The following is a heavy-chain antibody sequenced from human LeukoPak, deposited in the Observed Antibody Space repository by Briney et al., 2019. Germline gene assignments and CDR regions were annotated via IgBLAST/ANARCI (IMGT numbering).Heavy chain of an antibody. J-gene: IGHJ6*03. V-gene: IGHV1-18*01. D-gene: IGHD2-2*01. CDR3: ARDWYCSSTSCYVDYYYYMDV. Sequence: GASVKVSCKASGYTFTSYGISWVRQAPGQGLEWMGWISAYNGNTNYAQKLQGRVTMTTDTSTSTAYMELRSLRSDDTAVYYCARDWYCSSTSCYVDYYYYMDVWGKGTTVTVSS. CDR2: ISAYNGNT. CDR1: GYTFTSYG.